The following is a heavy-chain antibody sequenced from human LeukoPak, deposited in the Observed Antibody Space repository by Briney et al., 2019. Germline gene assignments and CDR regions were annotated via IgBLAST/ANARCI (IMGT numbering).Heavy chain of an antibody. V-gene: IGHV1-2*02. D-gene: IGHD1-1*01. J-gene: IGHJ4*02. Sequence: ASVKLSFNSSGYAFTGYYMHWVRQAPGQGLEWMGWINPNSGGTKYAQNFQGRVTMTRDTSISTVYMELSRLQSDDTAVYYCARDINNDWPLDIGAQGTLVSVSS. CDR3: ARDINNDWPLDI. CDR1: GYAFTGYY. CDR2: INPNSGGT.